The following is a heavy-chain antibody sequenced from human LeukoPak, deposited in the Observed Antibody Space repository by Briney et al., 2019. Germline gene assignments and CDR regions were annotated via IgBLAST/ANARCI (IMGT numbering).Heavy chain of an antibody. CDR2: INPSGGDT. J-gene: IGHJ4*02. D-gene: IGHD1-14*01. CDR3: AREVMDNLRFDY. Sequence: ASVRVSCKASGYTFTSYYMHWVRQAPGQGLEWMGIINPSGGDTSYAQKFQGRLTMTRDTSANTVYMELTSLRSEDTAVYYCAREVMDNLRFDYWGQGTLVTVSS. V-gene: IGHV1-46*01. CDR1: GYTFTSYY.